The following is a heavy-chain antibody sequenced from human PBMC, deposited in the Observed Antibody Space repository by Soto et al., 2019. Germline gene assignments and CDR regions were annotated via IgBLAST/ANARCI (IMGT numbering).Heavy chain of an antibody. CDR1: AGSFRGYY. J-gene: IGHJ4*02. CDR3: ARTHMSSCSPSDY. V-gene: IGHV4-34*01. CDR2: TNQTGST. Sequence: QVQLQQWGARLLKPSETLSLTCADYAGSFRGYYWCCIRQPPRKGLEGLEETNQTGSTHSNPSLKRRVTTSVDPSKYQISLKLSSVAAADTAVYYCARTHMSSCSPSDYWGQGTLVTVSS. D-gene: IGHD6-13*01.